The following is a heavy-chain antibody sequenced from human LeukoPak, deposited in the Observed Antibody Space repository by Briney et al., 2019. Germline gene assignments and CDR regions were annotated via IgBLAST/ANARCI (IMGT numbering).Heavy chain of an antibody. D-gene: IGHD6-13*01. CDR1: GGSISSGGNY. Sequence: PSETLSLTCTVSGGSISSGGNYWSCIRQHPGKGLEWIGYIYYSGSTNYNPSLKSRVTMSVDTSKNQFSLKLSSVTAADTDVYYCARESRVQQLGFDYWGQGTLVTVSS. CDR3: ARESRVQQLGFDY. J-gene: IGHJ4*02. V-gene: IGHV4-61*08. CDR2: IYYSGST.